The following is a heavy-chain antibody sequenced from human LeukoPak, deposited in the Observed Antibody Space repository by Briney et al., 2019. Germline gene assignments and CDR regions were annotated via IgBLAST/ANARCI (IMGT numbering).Heavy chain of an antibody. CDR3: ARDGPRGYYDSSVQYIQH. Sequence: SETLSLTCTVSGGSISSSSYYWGWIRKPPWRGLEWFGYIYSSGSTIYNSSLKSRLSMSVDTSKNQFSLKLSSVTAADTAVYYCARDGPRGYYDSSVQYIQHWGQGTLVTVSS. D-gene: IGHD3-22*01. CDR2: IYSSGST. V-gene: IGHV4-61*01. J-gene: IGHJ1*01. CDR1: GGSISSSSYY.